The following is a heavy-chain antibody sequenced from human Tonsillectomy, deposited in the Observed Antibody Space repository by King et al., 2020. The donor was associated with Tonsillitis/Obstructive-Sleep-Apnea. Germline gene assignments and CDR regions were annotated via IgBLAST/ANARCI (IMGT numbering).Heavy chain of an antibody. J-gene: IGHJ6*02. D-gene: IGHD2-2*01. Sequence: QLVQSGGGLVQPGGSLRLSCAASGFTFSSYWMSWVRQAPGKGLEWVANIKQDGSEKYYVDSVKGRFTISRDNAKNSLYLQMNSLRAEDTAVYYCARDRLSRQYQLLWEYYYGMDVWGQGTTVTVSS. CDR1: GFTFSSYW. V-gene: IGHV3-7*03. CDR2: IKQDGSEK. CDR3: ARDRLSRQYQLLWEYYYGMDV.